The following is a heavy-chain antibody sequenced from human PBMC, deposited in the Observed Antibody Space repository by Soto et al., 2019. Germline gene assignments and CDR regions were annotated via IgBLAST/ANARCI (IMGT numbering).Heavy chain of an antibody. CDR2: IYHSGST. CDR3: ARDRGLYGSGRYYNPTWFDP. CDR1: AYSISSGYY. V-gene: IGHV4-38-2*02. D-gene: IGHD3-10*01. J-gene: IGHJ5*02. Sequence: SETLSLTCAVSAYSISSGYYWGWIRQPPGKGLEWSGSIYHSGSTYYNPSLKSRVTISVDTSKNQFSVKLSSVAAADTAVYYCARDRGLYGSGRYYNPTWFDPWGQGTLVTVSS.